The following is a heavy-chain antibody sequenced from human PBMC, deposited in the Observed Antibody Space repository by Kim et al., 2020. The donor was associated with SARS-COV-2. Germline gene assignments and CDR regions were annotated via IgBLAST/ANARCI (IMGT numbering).Heavy chain of an antibody. D-gene: IGHD5-12*01. V-gene: IGHV3-30*04. CDR1: GFTFSSYA. CDR2: ISYDGSNK. CDR3: ARGLGGYKTYFDY. Sequence: GGSLRLSCAASGFTFSSYAMHWVRQAPGKGLEWVAVISYDGSNKYYADSVKGRFTISRDNSKNTLYLQMNSLRAEDTAVYYCARGLGGYKTYFDYWGQGTLGTVSS. J-gene: IGHJ4*02.